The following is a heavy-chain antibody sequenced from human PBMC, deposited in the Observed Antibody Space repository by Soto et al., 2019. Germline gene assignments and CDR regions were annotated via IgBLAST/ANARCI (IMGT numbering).Heavy chain of an antibody. CDR1: GFDFGEYA. J-gene: IGHJ4*02. D-gene: IGHD6-19*01. Sequence: EVQLVESGGGLVQPGRSLRLSCTASGFDFGEYAMHWVRQAPGKGLEWVSGITWNSGNIGYAESVKGRFTISRDNANNSLFLQMNILRPEDTAVYYCAKDHLGGAVAGPFFDQRGQGAQVTVSS. V-gene: IGHV3-9*01. CDR3: AKDHLGGAVAGPFFDQ. CDR2: ITWNSGNI.